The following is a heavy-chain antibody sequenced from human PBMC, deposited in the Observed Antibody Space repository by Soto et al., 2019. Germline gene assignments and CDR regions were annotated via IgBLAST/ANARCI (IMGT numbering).Heavy chain of an antibody. V-gene: IGHV4-34*01. D-gene: IGHD3-3*01. CDR1: VGSFSGYY. CDR3: ARVRDWFEP. J-gene: IGHJ5*02. CDR2: IDHSAYT. Sequence: PSETLSFTCAVYVGSFSGYYWNWIRQPPGKGLEWIGEIDHSAYTNYNPSLTSRVTISVDTSKNQFSLRLTSVTAADTAVYYCARVRDWFEPWGQGTMVTVSS.